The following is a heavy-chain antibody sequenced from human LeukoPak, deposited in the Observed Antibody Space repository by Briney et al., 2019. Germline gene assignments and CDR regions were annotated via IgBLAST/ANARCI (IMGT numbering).Heavy chain of an antibody. J-gene: IGHJ5*02. CDR1: GFTFSTYE. Sequence: PGGSLRLSCAASGFTFSTYEMNWVRQAPGKGLEWVSYISSSGTTIRYADSVKGRFSISRDNGKNSLYLQMNSLRADDTAVYFCARVPGRITPPPNSFDPWGQGTLVTVSS. CDR2: ISSSGTTI. CDR3: ARVPGRITPPPNSFDP. V-gene: IGHV3-48*03. D-gene: IGHD3-10*01.